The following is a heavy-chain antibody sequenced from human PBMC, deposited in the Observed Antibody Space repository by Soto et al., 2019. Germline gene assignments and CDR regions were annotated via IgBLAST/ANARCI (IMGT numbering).Heavy chain of an antibody. CDR1: AFTFSSYG. V-gene: IGHV3-30*18. D-gene: IGHD5-18*01. CDR2: ISYDGYNK. CDR3: AKGLSGYSYGNWHFEL. J-gene: IGHJ2*01. Sequence: QVQLVESGGGVVQPGRSLRLSCAASAFTFSSYGMHWVGQAPGKGLEWVAVISYDGYNKYYADSVKGRFTISRDNSKDTLYLQLNSLRTDDTAVYYCAKGLSGYSYGNWHFELWRRGTLVTVSS.